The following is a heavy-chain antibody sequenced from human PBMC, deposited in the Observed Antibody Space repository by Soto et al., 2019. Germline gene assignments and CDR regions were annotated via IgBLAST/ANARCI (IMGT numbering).Heavy chain of an antibody. CDR1: GFTFNNYA. V-gene: IGHV3-23*01. Sequence: VQLLESGGGLVQPGGSLRLSCAASGFTFNNYAMNWVRQDPGKGLEWVSAIRNSGGFTYYADSVKGRFTISRDNSKNTLYLHMNSLRAEDPSIYYCAKDYFETKGPYFFDYWGQGTLVTGSS. D-gene: IGHD1-26*01. J-gene: IGHJ4*02. CDR3: AKDYFETKGPYFFDY. CDR2: IRNSGGFT.